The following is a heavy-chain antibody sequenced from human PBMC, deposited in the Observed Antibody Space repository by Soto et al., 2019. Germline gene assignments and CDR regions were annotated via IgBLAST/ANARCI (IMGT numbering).Heavy chain of an antibody. J-gene: IGHJ6*02. D-gene: IGHD3-10*01. V-gene: IGHV4-4*07. CDR2: LYTMGST. CDR1: GGSISGYY. Sequence: QVQLQESGPGLVKSSETLSLTCTVSGGSISGYYWSWIRQPAGKGLEWIGRLYTMGSTNYNPSLQSRVTMSVDTPKNEFSLKVSSVTAADTAVYFCARVRDYGLGTNRHYYGMDVWGQGTTVTVSS. CDR3: ARVRDYGLGTNRHYYGMDV.